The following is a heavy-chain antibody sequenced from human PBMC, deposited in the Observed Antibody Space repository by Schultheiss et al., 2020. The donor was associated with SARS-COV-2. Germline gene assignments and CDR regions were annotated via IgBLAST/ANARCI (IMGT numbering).Heavy chain of an antibody. CDR1: GFTFSSYA. CDR3: ARGSDY. J-gene: IGHJ4*02. Sequence: GESLKISCAASGFTFSSYAMHLVRQAPGKGLEWVAVISYDGSNKYYADSVKGRFTISRDNSKNTLYLQMNSLRAEDTAVYYCARGSDYWGQGTLVTVSS. V-gene: IGHV3-30-3*01. CDR2: ISYDGSNK.